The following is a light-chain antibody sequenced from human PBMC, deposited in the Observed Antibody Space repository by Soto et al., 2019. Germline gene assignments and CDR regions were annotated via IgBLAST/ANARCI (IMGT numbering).Light chain of an antibody. CDR2: DVS. V-gene: IGLV2-11*01. J-gene: IGLJ1*01. CDR1: SGDVGYYNC. CDR3: CSYAGSYTFEV. Sequence: QSALTQPPSASGSPGQSVAISCTGTSGDVGYYNCASWYQQHPGKAPKLMIYDVSKRPSGVPDRFSGSKSGNTASLTISGLQAEDEADYYCCSYAGSYTFEVFGTGTKVTVL.